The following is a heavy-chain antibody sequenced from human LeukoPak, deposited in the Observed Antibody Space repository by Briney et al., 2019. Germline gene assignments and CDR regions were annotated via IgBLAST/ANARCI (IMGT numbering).Heavy chain of an antibody. CDR2: ISSSGSTI. D-gene: IGHD3-10*01. Sequence: GGSLRLSCAASGFTFSSYSMSWIRQAPGKGLEWVSYISSSGSTIYYADSVKGRFTISRDNAKNSLYLQMNSLRAEDTAVYYCARGGRFGNYTGFYYYYYIDVWGKGTTVTVSS. CDR3: ARGGRFGNYTGFYYYYYIDV. V-gene: IGHV3-48*04. CDR1: GFTFSSYS. J-gene: IGHJ6*03.